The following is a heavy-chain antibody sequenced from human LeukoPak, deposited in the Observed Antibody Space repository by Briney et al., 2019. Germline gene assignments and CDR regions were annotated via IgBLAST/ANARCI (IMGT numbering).Heavy chain of an antibody. CDR3: ARRAPPSYYYDSSGYLGGPFDY. V-gene: IGHV1-46*01. CDR2: INPSGGST. CDR1: GYTFTSYY. Sequence: GASVKVSCKASGYTFTSYYMHWVRQAPGQGLEWMGIINPSGGSTSYAQKFQGRVTMTRDTSTSTVYMELSSLRSEDTAVYNCARRAPPSYYYDSSGYLGGPFDYRGQGTLVTVSS. D-gene: IGHD3-22*01. J-gene: IGHJ4*02.